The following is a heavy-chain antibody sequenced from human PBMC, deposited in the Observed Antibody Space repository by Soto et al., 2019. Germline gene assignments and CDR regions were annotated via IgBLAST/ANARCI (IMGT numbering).Heavy chain of an antibody. V-gene: IGHV3-48*01. J-gene: IGHJ4*02. Sequence: GGSLRLSCAASGFTFSSYSMNWVRQAPGKGLEWVSYISSSSTIYYADSVKGRFTISRDNAKNSLYLQMNSLRAEDTAVYYCARDFTSEPNSSGWYEGYWGQGTLVTVSS. CDR3: ARDFTSEPNSSGWYEGY. D-gene: IGHD6-19*01. CDR1: GFTFSSYS. CDR2: ISSSSTI.